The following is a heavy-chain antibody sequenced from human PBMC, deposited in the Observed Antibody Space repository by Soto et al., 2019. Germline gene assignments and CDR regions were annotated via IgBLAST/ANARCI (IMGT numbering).Heavy chain of an antibody. Sequence: QVQLVQSGAEVKKPGSSVKVSCKASGDTDTNYVISWVRQAPGQGLEWMGGIFPKFGTTYSAQKLQDRLMITADESTSTVYMQLSSLRLDDTAVYYCEAEMTFGKLSVVWGQGTTVTVSS. J-gene: IGHJ6*02. V-gene: IGHV1-69*01. D-gene: IGHD3-16*02. CDR1: GDTDTNYV. CDR3: EAEMTFGKLSVV. CDR2: IFPKFGTT.